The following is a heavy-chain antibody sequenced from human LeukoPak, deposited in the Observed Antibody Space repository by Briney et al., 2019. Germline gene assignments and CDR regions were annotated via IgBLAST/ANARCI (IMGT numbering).Heavy chain of an antibody. D-gene: IGHD3-22*01. J-gene: IGHJ4*02. V-gene: IGHV1-2*02. CDR1: GYTFTDSY. CDR2: INPHSGGT. CDR3: ARDLFVEGYYYDSSGYLKD. Sequence: ASVKVSCKASGYTFTDSYMHWVRQAPGQGLEWMAWINPHSGGTDHAQTFQGRVTMTRDTSISTAYMELSRLRSDDTAVYYCARDLFVEGYYYDSSGYLKDWGQGTLVTVSS.